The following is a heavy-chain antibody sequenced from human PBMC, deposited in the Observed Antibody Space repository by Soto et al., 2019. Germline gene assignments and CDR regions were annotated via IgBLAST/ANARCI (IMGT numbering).Heavy chain of an antibody. J-gene: IGHJ6*02. CDR3: ARDRRFVLPGSGMDV. D-gene: IGHD2-21*01. V-gene: IGHV1-18*01. CDR1: GYTFTSYG. CDR2: ISAYNGNT. Sequence: ASVKVSCKASGYTFTSYGISWVRQAPGQGLEWMGWISAYNGNTNYAQKLQGRVTMTTDTSTSTAYMELRSLRSDDTAVYYCARDRRFVLPGSGMDVWGQGTTVTVS.